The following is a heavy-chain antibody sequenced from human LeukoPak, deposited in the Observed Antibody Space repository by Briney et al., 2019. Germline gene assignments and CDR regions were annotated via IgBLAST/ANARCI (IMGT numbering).Heavy chain of an antibody. D-gene: IGHD3-9*01. CDR2: ITTNTGNP. Sequence: GASVKVSCKASGYTFTSYAMNWVRQAPGQGLEWMGWITTNTGNPTYAQGFTGRFVFSLDTSVSTAYLQISSLKAEDTAIYYCAIFPNGDLLTWGQGTLVTVSS. V-gene: IGHV7-4-1*02. CDR1: GYTFTSYA. J-gene: IGHJ4*02. CDR3: AIFPNGDLLT.